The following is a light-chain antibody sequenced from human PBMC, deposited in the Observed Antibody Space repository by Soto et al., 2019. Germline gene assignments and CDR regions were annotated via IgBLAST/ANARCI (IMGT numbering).Light chain of an antibody. CDR2: LGS. CDR3: MQALQTPYT. J-gene: IGKJ2*01. CDR1: QSLLYSNGYNY. Sequence: DIVMTQSPLSLPVTPGEPASISCRSSQSLLYSNGYNYLDWYLQKPGQSPQLLISLGSNRASWVPDRYSGSGSGTDFTLKNSRVQAEDVGVFYCMQALQTPYTFGQGTKLEIK. V-gene: IGKV2-28*01.